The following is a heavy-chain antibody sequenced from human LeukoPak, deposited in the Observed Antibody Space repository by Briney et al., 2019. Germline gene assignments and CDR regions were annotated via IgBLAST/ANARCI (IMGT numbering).Heavy chain of an antibody. CDR1: GGSISSYY. CDR3: GRESEGGQWLTRFDY. J-gene: IGHJ4*02. D-gene: IGHD6-19*01. V-gene: IGHV4-4*07. Sequence: PSETLSLTCTVSGGSISSYYWSWIRQPAGKGLEWIGRIYTSGSTNYNPSLKSRVTMSVDTSKNQFSLKLSSVTAADTAVYYCGRESEGGQWLTRFDYWGQGTLVTVSS. CDR2: IYTSGST.